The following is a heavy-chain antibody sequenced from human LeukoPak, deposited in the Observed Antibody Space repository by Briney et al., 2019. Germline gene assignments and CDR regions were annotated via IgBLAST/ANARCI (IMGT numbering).Heavy chain of an antibody. CDR2: IYHSGST. D-gene: IGHD3-3*01. V-gene: IGHV4-4*02. J-gene: IGHJ4*02. CDR3: ARLYYDFWSGYYFDY. Sequence: SETLSLTCAVSGGSISSSNWWSWVRQPPGKGLEWIGEIYHSGSTNYNPSLKSRVTISVDTSKNQFSLKLSSVTAADTAVYYCARLYYDFWSGYYFDYWGQGTLVTVSS. CDR1: GGSISSSNW.